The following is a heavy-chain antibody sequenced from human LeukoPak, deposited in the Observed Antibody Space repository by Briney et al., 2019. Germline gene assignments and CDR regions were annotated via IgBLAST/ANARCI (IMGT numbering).Heavy chain of an antibody. Sequence: PGGSLRLSCAASGFTFSSYGMHWVRQAPGKGLEWVAVIWYDGSNKYYVDFVKGRFTISRDNSKNTLYLQMKSLRAEDTAVYYCARGGYGGNSYNWFDPWGQGTLVTVSS. CDR2: IWYDGSNK. CDR3: ARGGYGGNSYNWFDP. D-gene: IGHD4-23*01. CDR1: GFTFSSYG. J-gene: IGHJ5*02. V-gene: IGHV3-33*01.